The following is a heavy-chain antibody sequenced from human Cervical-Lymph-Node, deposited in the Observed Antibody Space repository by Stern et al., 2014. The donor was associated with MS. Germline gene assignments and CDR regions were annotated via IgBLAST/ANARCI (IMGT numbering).Heavy chain of an antibody. J-gene: IGHJ4*02. Sequence: EVQLVESGGGLVKPGGSLRLSCAASGFTFSSYSMNWVRQAPGKGLEWVSSISSSSSYIYYADSVKGRFTISRENAKNALYLQMNSLRAEGTAVYYCPRDSDSSGSFDYWGQGTLVTVSS. V-gene: IGHV3-21*01. CDR3: PRDSDSSGSFDY. CDR2: ISSSSSYI. D-gene: IGHD3-22*01. CDR1: GFTFSSYS.